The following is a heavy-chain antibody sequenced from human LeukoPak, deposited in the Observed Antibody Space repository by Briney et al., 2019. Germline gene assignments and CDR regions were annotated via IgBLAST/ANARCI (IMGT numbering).Heavy chain of an antibody. V-gene: IGHV4-59*08. D-gene: IGHD6-25*01. CDR1: GGSISSYY. CDR3: ARSAIDAFDI. J-gene: IGHJ3*02. CDR2: IYNSGST. Sequence: PSETLSLTCTVSGGSISSYYWSWIRQPPGKGLECIGYIYNSGSTNYNPSLKSRVSISVDTSKNQFSLKLSSVTAADTAVYYCARSAIDAFDIWGQGTVVTVSS.